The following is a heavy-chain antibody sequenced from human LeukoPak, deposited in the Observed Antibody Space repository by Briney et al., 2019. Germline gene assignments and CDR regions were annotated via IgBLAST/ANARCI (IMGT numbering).Heavy chain of an antibody. CDR3: ARDTYYYDSSGSYYMDV. CDR2: IYTSGST. CDR1: GGSISSYY. D-gene: IGHD3-22*01. Sequence: SETLSLTCTVPGGSISSYYWSCIRQPAGKGLEWIGRIYTSGSTNYNPSLKSRVTMSVDTSKNQFSLKLSSVTAADTAVYYCARDTYYYDSSGSYYMDVWGKGTTVTISS. V-gene: IGHV4-4*07. J-gene: IGHJ6*03.